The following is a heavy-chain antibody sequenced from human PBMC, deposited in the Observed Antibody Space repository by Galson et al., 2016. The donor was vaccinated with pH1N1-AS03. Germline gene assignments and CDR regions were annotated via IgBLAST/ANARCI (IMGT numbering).Heavy chain of an antibody. Sequence: SLRLSCAASGFTFSSSWMSWVRQAPGKGLEWVANIRQDGSDKYYVDSVGGRFTISRDNAKNSLYLQMNSLRAEDTAVYYCVKGGTNFDSWDQGSLVTVSS. CDR2: IRQDGSDK. J-gene: IGHJ4*02. CDR3: VKGGTNFDS. D-gene: IGHD1-26*01. CDR1: GFTFSSSW. V-gene: IGHV3-7*01.